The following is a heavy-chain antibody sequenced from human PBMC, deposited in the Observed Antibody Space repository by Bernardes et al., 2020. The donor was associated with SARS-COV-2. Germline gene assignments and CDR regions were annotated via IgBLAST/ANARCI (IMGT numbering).Heavy chain of an antibody. J-gene: IGHJ6*02. CDR1: GGSISSSSYY. D-gene: IGHD1-26*01. Sequence: SATLSLTCTVSGGSISSSSYYWGWIRQPPGKGLEWIGSIYYSGSTYYNPSLKSRVTISVDTSKNQFSLKLSSVTAADTAVYYCARGVGADYYGMDVWGQGTTVTVSS. V-gene: IGHV4-39*01. CDR3: ARGVGADYYGMDV. CDR2: IYYSGST.